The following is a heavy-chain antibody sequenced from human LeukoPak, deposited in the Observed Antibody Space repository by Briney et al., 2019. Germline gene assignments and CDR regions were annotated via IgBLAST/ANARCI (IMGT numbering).Heavy chain of an antibody. Sequence: PGGSLRLSCPASGFTFSTYGMTWVRQAPGKGLEGVSVISASGGSTYYADTVNGRFTISRDISKNTLYLQMNSLRAEDTAVYYCAKRNLAGYFDYWGQGTLVTVSS. CDR2: ISASGGST. J-gene: IGHJ4*02. D-gene: IGHD1-1*01. CDR1: GFTFSTYG. CDR3: AKRNLAGYFDY. V-gene: IGHV3-23*01.